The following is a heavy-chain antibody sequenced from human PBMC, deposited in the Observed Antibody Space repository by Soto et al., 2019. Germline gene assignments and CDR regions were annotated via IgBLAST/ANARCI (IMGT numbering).Heavy chain of an antibody. CDR1: GGTFSSYA. D-gene: IGHD6-13*01. CDR3: ARGGSEKSLVHGGNGMDV. V-gene: IGHV1-69*06. Sequence: ASVKVSCKASGGTFSSYAISWVRQAPGQGLEWMGGIIPIFGTANYAQKFQGRVTITADKSTSTAYMELSSLRSEDTAVYYCARGGSEKSLVHGGNGMDVWGQGTTVTVSS. CDR2: IIPIFGTA. J-gene: IGHJ6*02.